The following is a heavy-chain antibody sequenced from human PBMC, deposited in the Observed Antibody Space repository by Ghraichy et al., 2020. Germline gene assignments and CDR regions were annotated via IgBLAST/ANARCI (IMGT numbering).Heavy chain of an antibody. CDR1: GFTFDDYA. CDR3: AKDIVVVVTGPGNAFDI. CDR2: ISWNSGSI. J-gene: IGHJ3*02. D-gene: IGHD2-21*02. Sequence: SLNISCAASGFTFDDYAMHWVRQAPGKGLEWVSGISWNSGSIGYADSVKGRFTISRDNAKNSLYLQMNSLRAEDTALYYCAKDIVVVVTGPGNAFDIWGQGTMVTVSS. V-gene: IGHV3-9*01.